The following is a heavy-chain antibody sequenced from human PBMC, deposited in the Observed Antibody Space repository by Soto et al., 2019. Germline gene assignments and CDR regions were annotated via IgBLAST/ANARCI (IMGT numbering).Heavy chain of an antibody. CDR3: ARDPLWGTAMVLWYFDL. Sequence: QVQLVESGGGVVQPGRSLRLSCAASGFTFSSYAMHWVRQAPGKGLEWVAVISYDGSNKYYADSVKGRFNISRDNSKNTLYLQMNSRRAEDTAVYYCARDPLWGTAMVLWYFDLWGRGNLVTVSS. CDR1: GFTFSSYA. J-gene: IGHJ2*01. D-gene: IGHD5-18*01. CDR2: ISYDGSNK. V-gene: IGHV3-30-3*01.